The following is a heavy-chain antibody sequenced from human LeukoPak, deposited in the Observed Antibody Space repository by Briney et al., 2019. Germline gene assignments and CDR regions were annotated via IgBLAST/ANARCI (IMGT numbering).Heavy chain of an antibody. J-gene: IGHJ3*02. D-gene: IGHD2-15*01. CDR3: ARGYSRAAFDI. CDR2: ISSSSSYI. CDR1: GFTFSSYS. Sequence: GGSLRLSCAASGFTFSSYSMNWVRQAPGKGLEWVSSISSSSSYIYYADSVKGRFTVSRDNAKKSLLLQMNSLRAEDTALYYCARGYSRAAFDIWGQGTMVTVSS. V-gene: IGHV3-21*01.